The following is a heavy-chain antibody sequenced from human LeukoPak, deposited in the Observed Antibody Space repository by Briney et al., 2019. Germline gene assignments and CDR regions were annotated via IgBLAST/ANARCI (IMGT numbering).Heavy chain of an antibody. D-gene: IGHD4-17*01. CDR2: ISYDGSNK. CDR1: GFTFSSYA. V-gene: IGHV3-30-3*01. Sequence: GGSLRLSCAASGFTFSSYAMHWVRQAPGKGLEWVAVISYDGSNKYYADSVKGRFTISRDSSKNTLYLQMNTLRPEDTAVYYCARGHYGDVYFDYWGQGTLVTVSS. J-gene: IGHJ4*02. CDR3: ARGHYGDVYFDY.